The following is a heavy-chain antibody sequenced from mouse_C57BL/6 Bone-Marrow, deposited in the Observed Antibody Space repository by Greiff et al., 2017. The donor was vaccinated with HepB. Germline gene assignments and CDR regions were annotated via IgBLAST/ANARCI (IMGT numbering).Heavy chain of an antibody. J-gene: IGHJ3*01. CDR1: GFNIKDYY. CDR2: IDPEDGDT. Sequence: EVQLQQSGAELVRPGASVKLSCTASGFNIKDYYMHWVKQRPEQGLDWIGRIDPEDGDTEYAPKFQGRATMTADTSSSTAYLQLSSLTSEDTAVYYCTIYGSPWFAYWGQGTLVTVSA. CDR3: TIYGSPWFAY. D-gene: IGHD1-1*01. V-gene: IGHV14-1*01.